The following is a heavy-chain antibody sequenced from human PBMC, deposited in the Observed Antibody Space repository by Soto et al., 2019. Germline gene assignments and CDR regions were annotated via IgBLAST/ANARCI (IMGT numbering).Heavy chain of an antibody. D-gene: IGHD6-19*01. CDR1: GFTFSSYC. J-gene: IGHJ4*02. CDR3: ARNVPPYSSGWYLDY. CDR2: ISYDGSNK. Sequence: GGALRLSCAASGFTFSSYCMHWVRQAPGKGLEWVAVISYDGSNKYYADSVKGRFTISRDNSKNTLYLQMNSLRAEDTAVYYCARNVPPYSSGWYLDYWGQGTLVTVSS. V-gene: IGHV3-30*03.